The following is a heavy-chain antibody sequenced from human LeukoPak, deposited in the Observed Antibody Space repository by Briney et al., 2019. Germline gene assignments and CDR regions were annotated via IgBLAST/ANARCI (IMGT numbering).Heavy chain of an antibody. V-gene: IGHV4-61*02. J-gene: IGHJ3*02. CDR3: ARDPSRPLIADSHVRVGAFDI. Sequence: SQTLSLTCIVSGGSISSGSYYWTWIRQPAGKGLEWIGRMYVSGSTYYNPSLKSRVTISVDTSKNQFSLKLSSVTAADTAGYYCARDPSRPLIADSHVRVGAFDIWGQGTMVTVSS. D-gene: IGHD6-13*01. CDR1: GGSISSGSYY. CDR2: MYVSGST.